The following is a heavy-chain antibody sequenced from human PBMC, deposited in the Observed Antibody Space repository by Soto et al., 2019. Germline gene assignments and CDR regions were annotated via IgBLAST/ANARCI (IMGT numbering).Heavy chain of an antibody. CDR2: IYYTGVT. Sequence: QVQLQESGPGLVKPSQTLSLTCTVSGGSVSSAYYYWSWIRQPPGKCLEWIGYIYYTGVTHYNPSLKSRADISLDMSNNQVSLKMSSVTAADTAVYYCARTGSIAGTNIRTFEFWGPGTLITVSS. V-gene: IGHV4-30-4*01. CDR1: GGSVSSAYYY. CDR3: ARTGSIAGTNIRTFEF. D-gene: IGHD1-7*01. J-gene: IGHJ4*02.